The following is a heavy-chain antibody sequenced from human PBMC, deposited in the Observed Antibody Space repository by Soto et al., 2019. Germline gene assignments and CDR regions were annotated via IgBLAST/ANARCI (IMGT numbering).Heavy chain of an antibody. CDR2: ISAGNGNT. Sequence: QVHLVQSGAEVKKPGASVKVSCKASGYTFISYAVHWVRQAPGQRLEWMGWISAGNGNTKYSQKFQGRFTITRDTSASTAYMELRSLRSAETAVYYCAREQAVAGISFDYWGQGTLVTVSS. V-gene: IGHV1-3*01. CDR3: AREQAVAGISFDY. D-gene: IGHD6-19*01. CDR1: GYTFISYA. J-gene: IGHJ4*02.